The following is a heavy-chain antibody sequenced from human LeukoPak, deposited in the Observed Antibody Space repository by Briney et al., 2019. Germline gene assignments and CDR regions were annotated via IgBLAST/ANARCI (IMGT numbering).Heavy chain of an antibody. V-gene: IGHV3-23*01. D-gene: IGHD2-15*01. J-gene: IGHJ4*02. CDR2: ISSSGGRT. CDR3: AKGYCSGGSCYSGLSDY. Sequence: GGSLRLSCAASGFIFSSYAMSWVRQAPGKGLEWVSAISSSGGRTYYADSVKGRFTISRDNSKNTLYLQMNSLRAEDTAVYYCAKGYCSGGSCYSGLSDYWGQGTLVTVSS. CDR1: GFIFSSYA.